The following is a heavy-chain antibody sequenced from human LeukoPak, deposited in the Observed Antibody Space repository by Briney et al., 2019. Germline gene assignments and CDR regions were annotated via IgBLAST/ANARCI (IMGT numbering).Heavy chain of an antibody. CDR3: VTDQTGRHPYFFDY. V-gene: IGHV3-7*01. CDR2: IKEDGSEI. CDR1: GFNW. J-gene: IGHJ4*02. D-gene: IGHD3-10*01. Sequence: PGGSLRLSCTASGFNWMTWVRQVPGKGLEWVANIKEDGSEIYYVDAVKGRFSISRDSAKTSLYLQMHSLSVADTGLYYCVTDQTGRHPYFFDYWGQGTLVTVSS.